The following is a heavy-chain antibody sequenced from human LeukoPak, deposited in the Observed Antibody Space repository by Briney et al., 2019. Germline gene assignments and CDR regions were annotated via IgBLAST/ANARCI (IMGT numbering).Heavy chain of an antibody. CDR2: IYYSGST. J-gene: IGHJ4*02. D-gene: IGHD3-22*01. CDR3: ARETGYYYDSSGQASFDY. CDR1: GGSISSSSYY. V-gene: IGHV4-39*07. Sequence: PSETLSLTCTVSGGSISSSSYYWGWIRQPPGKGLEWIGSIYYSGSTYYNPSLKSRVTMSVDTSKNQFSLKLSSVTAADTAVYYCARETGYYYDSSGQASFDYWGQGTLVTVSS.